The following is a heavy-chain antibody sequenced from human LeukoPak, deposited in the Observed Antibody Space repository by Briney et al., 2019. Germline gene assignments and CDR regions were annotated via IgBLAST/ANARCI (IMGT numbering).Heavy chain of an antibody. D-gene: IGHD3-16*01. V-gene: IGHV4-59*01. CDR2: IQDSGRT. J-gene: IGHJ4*02. Sequence: SETLSLTCTVSGDSITTDLWTWLRQPPGKGLEWIGSIQDSGRTNYNPTLQSRVTISADRSESRFSLRLNSVTTADTAVYYCARRLGLRAPFDYWGQGTLATVSS. CDR1: GDSITTDL. CDR3: ARRLGLRAPFDY.